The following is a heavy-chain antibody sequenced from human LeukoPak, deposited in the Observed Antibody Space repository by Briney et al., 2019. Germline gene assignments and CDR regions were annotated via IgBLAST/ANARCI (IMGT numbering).Heavy chain of an antibody. Sequence: GASVKVSCKASGYTFTDFGISWVRQAPGQGLEWVGWISGYNGKTNYAPKLLGRVTLTTDTSTTTAYMELRSLSSDDTAVYYCARGKVGVTPREDYWGQGTLVTVSS. CDR1: GYTFTDFG. CDR3: ARGKVGVTPREDY. CDR2: ISGYNGKT. D-gene: IGHD1-26*01. J-gene: IGHJ4*02. V-gene: IGHV1-18*01.